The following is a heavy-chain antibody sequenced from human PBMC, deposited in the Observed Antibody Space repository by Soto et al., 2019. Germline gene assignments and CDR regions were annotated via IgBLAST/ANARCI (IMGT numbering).Heavy chain of an antibody. V-gene: IGHV4-4*07. CDR1: GGSISSYY. CDR3: ARDRLIDKRPAAMGYCSGGSCYSGWFDP. J-gene: IGHJ5*02. CDR2: IYTSGST. Sequence: SETLSLTCTVSGGSISSYYWSWIRQPAGKGLEWIGRIYTSGSTNYNPSLKSRVTMSVDTSKNQFSLKLSSVTAADTAVYYCARDRLIDKRPAAMGYCSGGSCYSGWFDPWGQGTLVTVYS. D-gene: IGHD2-15*01.